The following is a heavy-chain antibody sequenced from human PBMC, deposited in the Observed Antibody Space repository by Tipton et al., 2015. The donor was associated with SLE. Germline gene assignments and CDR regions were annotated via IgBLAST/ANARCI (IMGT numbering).Heavy chain of an antibody. J-gene: IGHJ1*01. CDR3: ARFRPSRTKTITIFEH. Sequence: QSGAEEKKPGASVKVSCKASGYTFTSYGISWVRQAPGQGLEWMGWISAYNGNTNYAQKLQGRVTMTTGTSTSTAYMELRSLRSNDTAVYYCARFRPSRTKTITIFEHWGQGTLVTVSS. D-gene: IGHD3-3*01. V-gene: IGHV1-18*01. CDR1: GYTFTSYG. CDR2: ISAYNGNT.